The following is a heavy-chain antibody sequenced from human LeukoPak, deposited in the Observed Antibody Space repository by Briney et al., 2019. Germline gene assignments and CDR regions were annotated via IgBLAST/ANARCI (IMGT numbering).Heavy chain of an antibody. Sequence: SETLSLTCTVSGGSISSYYWSWIRQPPGKGLEWIGCIYYSGSTNYNPSLKSRVTISVDTSKNQFSLKLSSVTAADTAVYYCARGLGYCSSTSCYRVRVYYFDYWGQGTLVTVSS. CDR2: IYYSGST. D-gene: IGHD2-2*02. J-gene: IGHJ4*02. V-gene: IGHV4-59*01. CDR1: GGSISSYY. CDR3: ARGLGYCSSTSCYRVRVYYFDY.